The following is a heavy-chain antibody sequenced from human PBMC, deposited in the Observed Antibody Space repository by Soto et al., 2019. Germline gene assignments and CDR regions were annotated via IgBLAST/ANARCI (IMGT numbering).Heavy chain of an antibody. Sequence: SETLSLTCTVSGGSISSGGYYWSWIRQHPGKGLEWIGYIYYSGSTYYNPSLKSRVTISVDTSKNQFSLKLSSVTAADTAVYYCARAIAAADTIALDYWGQGTLVTVSS. J-gene: IGHJ4*02. V-gene: IGHV4-31*03. CDR1: GGSISSGGYY. CDR3: ARAIAAADTIALDY. D-gene: IGHD6-13*01. CDR2: IYYSGST.